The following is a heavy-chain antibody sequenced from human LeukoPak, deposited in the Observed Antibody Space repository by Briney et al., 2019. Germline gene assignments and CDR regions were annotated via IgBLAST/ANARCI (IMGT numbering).Heavy chain of an antibody. Sequence: PGGSLRLSCAASGFTFSDYSMNWVRQAPGKGLEWVASVNTVSSYIYYADSMRGRFTISRDNAKNSLFLQMNSLRAEDTAVYYCARDSGRGGSCDYWGQGTLVTVSS. J-gene: IGHJ4*02. CDR2: VNTVSSYI. D-gene: IGHD2-15*01. CDR1: GFTFSDYS. CDR3: ARDSGRGGSCDY. V-gene: IGHV3-21*01.